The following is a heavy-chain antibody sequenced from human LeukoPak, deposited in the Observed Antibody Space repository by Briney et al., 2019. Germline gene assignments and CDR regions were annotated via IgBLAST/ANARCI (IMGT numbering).Heavy chain of an antibody. J-gene: IGHJ6*02. V-gene: IGHV3-74*01. CDR2: ISSDGSST. D-gene: IGHD6-13*01. CDR3: ARDLRIAAAGTYYYYGMDV. Sequence: PGGSLRLSCAASGFTFSSYWMHWVRQAPGKGLVWVSRISSDGSSTSYADSVKGRFTISRDNAKNTLYLQMNSLRAEDTAVYYCARDLRIAAAGTYYYYGMDVWGQGTTVTVSS. CDR1: GFTFSSYW.